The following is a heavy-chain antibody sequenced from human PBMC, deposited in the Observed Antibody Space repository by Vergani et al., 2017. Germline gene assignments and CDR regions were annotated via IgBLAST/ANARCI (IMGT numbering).Heavy chain of an antibody. J-gene: IGHJ4*02. D-gene: IGHD5-12*01. CDR3: ARMGGXDEGDAFRICYFAS. CDR1: GDSISSGVYY. CDR2: FYSTGSS. V-gene: IGHV4-31*03. Sequence: QVQLQESGPGLVKPSQTLSLTCSVSGDSISSGVYYWYWIRQPPGKGLEWIGYFYSTGSSHHNPSLRRRINMSVDTSKNQFSLKLNSVTAAATAMYYCARMGGXDEGDAFRICYFASWGPGILVTVSA.